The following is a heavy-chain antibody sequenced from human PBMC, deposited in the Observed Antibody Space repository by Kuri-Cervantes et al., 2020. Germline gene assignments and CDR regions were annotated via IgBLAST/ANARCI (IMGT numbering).Heavy chain of an antibody. CDR3: ARFSGYASD. CDR1: GYSISSGNW. J-gene: IGHJ4*02. CDR2: IYYSGST. V-gene: IGHV4-28*01. Sequence: SETLSLTCAVSGYSISSGNWWDWLRQTPGKRLEWIAYIYYSGSTYYNPSLKSRVTMSVDTSKSQFSLKLSSVTAVDTAVYYCARFSGYASDWGQGTLVTVSS. D-gene: IGHD5-12*01.